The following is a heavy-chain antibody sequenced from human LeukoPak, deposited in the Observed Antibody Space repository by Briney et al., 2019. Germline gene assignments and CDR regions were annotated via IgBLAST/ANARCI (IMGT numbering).Heavy chain of an antibody. CDR3: ARVPSTVTPFFDY. V-gene: IGHV3-30-3*01. D-gene: IGHD4-17*01. CDR1: GFTFSNYA. J-gene: IGHJ4*02. Sequence: GRSLRLSCAASGFTFSNYAMHWVRQAPGKGLEWVAVLSYDGSNKYYADSVKGRFTISRDNPKNTLYLQMNSLRAEDTAVYYCARVPSTVTPFFDYWGQGTLVTVSS. CDR2: LSYDGSNK.